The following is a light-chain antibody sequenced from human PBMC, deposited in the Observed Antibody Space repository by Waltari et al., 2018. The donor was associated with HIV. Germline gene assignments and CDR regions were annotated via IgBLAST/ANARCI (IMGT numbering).Light chain of an antibody. Sequence: SVSGSLGQSITISCIGTSSDIGSYHYVSWYQHHPDKAPTLVIYDANARPSGVPFRFSGSKSGNTASLTISGLQAEDEADYYCSSYTSTSTLLFGGGTKVTVL. CDR3: SSYTSTSTLL. J-gene: IGLJ3*02. CDR2: DAN. V-gene: IGLV2-14*01. CDR1: SSDIGSYHY.